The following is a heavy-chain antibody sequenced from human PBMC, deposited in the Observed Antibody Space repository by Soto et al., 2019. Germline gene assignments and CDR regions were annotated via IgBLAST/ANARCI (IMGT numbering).Heavy chain of an antibody. J-gene: IGHJ6*03. V-gene: IGHV3-30*18. Sequence: GGSLRLSCAASGFTFSSYGMHWVRQAPGKGLEWVAVISYDGSNKYYADSVKGRFTISRDNSKNTLYLQMNSLRAEDTAVYYCAKDLMDSSGWYGGPTDYYYYYMDVWGKGTTVTVSS. D-gene: IGHD6-19*01. CDR1: GFTFSSYG. CDR2: ISYDGSNK. CDR3: AKDLMDSSGWYGGPTDYYYYYMDV.